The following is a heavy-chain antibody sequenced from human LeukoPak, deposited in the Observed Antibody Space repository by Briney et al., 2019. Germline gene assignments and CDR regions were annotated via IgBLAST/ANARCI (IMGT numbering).Heavy chain of an antibody. CDR1: GFTFSSYS. V-gene: IGHV3-21*01. Sequence: GGSLRLYCAASGFTFSSYSMNWVRQATGKGLEWVSSISSSSSYIYYADSVKGRFTISRDNAKNSLYLQMNSLRAEDTAVYYCARGLEDGSGIPDAFDIWGQGTMVTVSS. CDR2: ISSSSSYI. D-gene: IGHD3-10*01. J-gene: IGHJ3*02. CDR3: ARGLEDGSGIPDAFDI.